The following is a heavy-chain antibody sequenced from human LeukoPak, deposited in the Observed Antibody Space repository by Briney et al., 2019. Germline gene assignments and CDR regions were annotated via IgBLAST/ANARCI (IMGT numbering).Heavy chain of an antibody. D-gene: IGHD3-10*01. Sequence: GASVKVSCKASGYTFTGYYMHWVRQAPGQGLEWMGWINPNSGGTNYAQKFQGRVTMTRDTSISTAYMELSSLRSGDTALYYCARGGSEQLSPPFDSWGQGTLVTVSS. CDR2: INPNSGGT. J-gene: IGHJ4*02. CDR1: GYTFTGYY. V-gene: IGHV1-2*02. CDR3: ARGGSEQLSPPFDS.